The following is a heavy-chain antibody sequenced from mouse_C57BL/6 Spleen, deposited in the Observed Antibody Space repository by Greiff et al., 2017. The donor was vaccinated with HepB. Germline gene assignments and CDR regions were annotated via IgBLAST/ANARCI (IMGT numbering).Heavy chain of an antibody. D-gene: IGHD1-1*01. CDR1: GYTFTDYN. Sequence: EVQLQQSGPELVKPGASVKMSCKASGYTFTDYNMHWVKQSHGKSLEWIGYITPNNGGTSYNQKFKGKATLTVNKSSSTAYMELRSLTSEDSAVYYCANYYGRYFDYWGQGTTLTVSS. J-gene: IGHJ2*01. V-gene: IGHV1-22*01. CDR2: ITPNNGGT. CDR3: ANYYGRYFDY.